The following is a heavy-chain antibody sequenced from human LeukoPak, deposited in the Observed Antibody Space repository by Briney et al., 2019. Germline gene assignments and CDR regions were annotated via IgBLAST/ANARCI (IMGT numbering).Heavy chain of an antibody. V-gene: IGHV3-7*01. CDR2: INQDGSKE. J-gene: IGHJ4*02. CDR3: ARDHMGYDY. Sequence: GGSLRLSCTASGFIFSNYWMTWVRQAPGKGLEWVAQINQDGSKEYYIDSVKARFSISRDNARNSLSLQMNSLRAEDTAVYYCARDHMGYDYWGQGTLVTVSS. CDR1: GFIFSNYW. D-gene: IGHD1-26*01.